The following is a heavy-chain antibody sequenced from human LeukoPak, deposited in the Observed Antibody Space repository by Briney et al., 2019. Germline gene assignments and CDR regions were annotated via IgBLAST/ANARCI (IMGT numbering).Heavy chain of an antibody. V-gene: IGHV4-34*01. J-gene: IGHJ5*02. D-gene: IGHD2-15*01. CDR1: GGSFSGYY. CDR3: ARGPRRYCSGGSCYRYNWFDP. CDR2: INHSGCT. Sequence: SETLSLTCAVYGGSFSGYYWSWICQPPGKGLEWIGEINHSGCTNYNPSLKSRVTISVDTSKNQFSLKLSSVTAADTAVYYCARGPRRYCSGGSCYRYNWFDPWGQGTLVTVSS.